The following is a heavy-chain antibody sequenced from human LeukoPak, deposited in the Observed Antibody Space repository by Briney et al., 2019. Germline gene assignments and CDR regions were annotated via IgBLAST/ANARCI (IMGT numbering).Heavy chain of an antibody. V-gene: IGHV3-48*01. J-gene: IGHJ5*02. CDR2: ISSSSSTI. CDR3: ARGTGGYSSSSSPFDP. D-gene: IGHD6-6*01. CDR1: GFTFSSYS. Sequence: PGGSLRLSCAASGFTFSSYSMNWARQAPGKGPEWVSYISSSSSTIYYADSVKGRFTISRDNAKNSLYLQMNSLRAEDTAVYYCARGTGGYSSSSSPFDPWGQGTLVTVSS.